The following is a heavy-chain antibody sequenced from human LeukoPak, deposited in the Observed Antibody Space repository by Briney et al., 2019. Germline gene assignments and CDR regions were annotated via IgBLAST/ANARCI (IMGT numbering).Heavy chain of an antibody. CDR1: GFTFSSYS. CDR3: ARDSLITPYYYDSSGYYEGY. V-gene: IGHV3-48*01. CDR2: ISSSSSTI. D-gene: IGHD3-22*01. Sequence: GGSLRLSCAASGFTFSSYSMNWVRQAPGKGLEWVSYISSSSSTIYYADSVKGRFTISRDNSKNTLYLQMNSLRAEDTAVYYCARDSLITPYYYDSSGYYEGYWGQGTLVTVSS. J-gene: IGHJ4*02.